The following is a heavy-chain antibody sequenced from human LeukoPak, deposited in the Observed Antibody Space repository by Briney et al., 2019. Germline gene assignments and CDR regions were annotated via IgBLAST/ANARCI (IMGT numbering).Heavy chain of an antibody. V-gene: IGHV4-31*03. Sequence: SQTLSLTCTVSGGSISSGGYYWSWIRQHPGKGLEWIGYIYYSGSTYYTPSLKSRVTISVDTSKNQFSLKLSSVTAADTAVYYCARTRGYSGYEDFDYWGQGTLVTVSS. CDR2: IYYSGST. CDR3: ARTRGYSGYEDFDY. D-gene: IGHD5-12*01. CDR1: GGSISSGGYY. J-gene: IGHJ4*02.